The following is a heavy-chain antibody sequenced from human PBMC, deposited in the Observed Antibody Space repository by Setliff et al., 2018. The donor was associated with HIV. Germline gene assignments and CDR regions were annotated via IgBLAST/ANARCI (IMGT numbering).Heavy chain of an antibody. CDR2: IIPMFGTA. J-gene: IGHJ2*01. V-gene: IGHV1-69*06. CDR3: ARVSYYDSSGYYDYWYFDL. Sequence: SVKVSCKASGATFSSHAISWVRQAPGQGLEWMGRIIPMFGTAIYAQKFQGRVTITADKSTSTAYMELSSLRSDDTAVYFCARVSYYDSSGYYDYWYFDLWGRGTLVTVSS. CDR1: GATFSSHA. D-gene: IGHD3-22*01.